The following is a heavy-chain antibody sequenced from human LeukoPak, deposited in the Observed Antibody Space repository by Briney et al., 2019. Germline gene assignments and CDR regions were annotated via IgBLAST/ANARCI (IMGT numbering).Heavy chain of an antibody. CDR2: MNPNSGYT. V-gene: IGHV1-8*03. J-gene: IGHJ4*02. D-gene: IGHD6-19*01. Sequence: ASVEVSCKASGYTFTTYDINWVRQATGQGLEWMGWMNPNSGYTGYAQKFQGRVTITRDTSISTAYMELSSLRSEDTAVYYCARVAGSIDYWGQGTLVTVSS. CDR1: GYTFTTYD. CDR3: ARVAGSIDY.